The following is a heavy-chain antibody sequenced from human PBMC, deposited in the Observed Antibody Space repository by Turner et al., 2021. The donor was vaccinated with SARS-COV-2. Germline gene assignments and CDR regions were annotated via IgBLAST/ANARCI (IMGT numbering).Heavy chain of an antibody. J-gene: IGHJ5*02. D-gene: IGHD3-16*02. Sequence: QAQLVQSGAEVKTHGASVKVSCKASGYNFGDFVINWVRQAPVRGPEWVCWISAYKGNTNYAQNVEGRVTMTTDTSTTTAYMELRNLRSDDTAIYYCAVNRGSYQPFDPWGQGTLVIVSS. V-gene: IGHV1-18*04. CDR3: AVNRGSYQPFDP. CDR1: GYNFGDFV. CDR2: ISAYKGNT.